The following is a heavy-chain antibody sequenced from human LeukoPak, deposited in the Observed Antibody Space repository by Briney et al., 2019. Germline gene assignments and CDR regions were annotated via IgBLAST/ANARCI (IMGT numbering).Heavy chain of an antibody. V-gene: IGHV3-23*01. Sequence: GGSLRLSCAASGFTFSNYPMKWVRQAPGRGLEWVSTISGSGDSIYYADSVKGRFTISRDNSKNTLYLQMNSLRAEDTAVYYCAKRGPYYASSGIDYWGQGTLVTVSS. D-gene: IGHD3-22*01. CDR2: ISGSGDSI. CDR1: GFTFSNYP. CDR3: AKRGPYYASSGIDY. J-gene: IGHJ4*02.